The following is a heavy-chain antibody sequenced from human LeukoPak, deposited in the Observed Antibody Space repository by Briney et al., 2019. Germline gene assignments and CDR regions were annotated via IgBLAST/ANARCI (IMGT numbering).Heavy chain of an antibody. Sequence: GGSLRLSCAASGFTFSDCYMSWIRQAPGKGLEWVSYISSSGSTICYADSVKGRFTISRDNAKNSLYLQMNSLRAEDTAVYYCARAGSYGGYYYYYMDVWAKGTTVTVSS. J-gene: IGHJ6*03. CDR1: GFTFSDCY. V-gene: IGHV3-11*01. CDR3: ARAGSYGGYYYYYMDV. D-gene: IGHD4/OR15-4a*01. CDR2: ISSSGSTI.